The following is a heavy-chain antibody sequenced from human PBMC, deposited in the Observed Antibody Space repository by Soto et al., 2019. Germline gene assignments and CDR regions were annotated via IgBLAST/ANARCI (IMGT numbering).Heavy chain of an antibody. D-gene: IGHD2-15*01. Sequence: TLSLTYTVSGGSISSGDYYWSWIRQHPGKGLEWIGYIYYSGSTYYNPSLKSRVTISVDTSKNQFSLKLSSVTAADTAVYYCAKGARPPVAATPSFDYWGQGTLVTVSS. V-gene: IGHV4-31*03. J-gene: IGHJ4*02. CDR2: IYYSGST. CDR1: GGSISSGDYY. CDR3: AKGARPPVAATPSFDY.